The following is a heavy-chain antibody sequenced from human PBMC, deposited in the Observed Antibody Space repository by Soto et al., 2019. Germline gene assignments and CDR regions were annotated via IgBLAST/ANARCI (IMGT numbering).Heavy chain of an antibody. D-gene: IGHD5-18*01. CDR2: TYYRSKWYN. CDR1: GDRVSTNSAA. J-gene: IGHJ4*02. Sequence: PSQTQSVTCAISGDRVSTNSAAWNWIRQSPSRGLEWLGRTYYRSKWYNDYAVSVKSRITINPDTSKNQFSLQLNSVTPEDTAVYYCARDWLWGDRRAFDYWGQGALVTVSS. CDR3: ARDWLWGDRRAFDY. V-gene: IGHV6-1*01.